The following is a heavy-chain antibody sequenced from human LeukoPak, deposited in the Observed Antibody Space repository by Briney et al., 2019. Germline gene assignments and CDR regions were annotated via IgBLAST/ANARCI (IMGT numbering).Heavy chain of an antibody. CDR2: ISYSGTT. D-gene: IGHD3-9*01. J-gene: IGHJ3*01. Sequence: ASETLPLTCTVSGGSISSYYWSWIRQPPGEGLEWIGYISYSGTTNYNPSLKSRVTISVDMSKNQFSLKLSSVTAADTAVYYCVRPDDNSFDFWGQGTMVTVSS. CDR1: GGSISSYY. CDR3: VRPDDNSFDF. V-gene: IGHV4-59*01.